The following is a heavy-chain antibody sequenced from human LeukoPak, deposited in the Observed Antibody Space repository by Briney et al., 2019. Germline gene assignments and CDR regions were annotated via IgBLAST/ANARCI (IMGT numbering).Heavy chain of an antibody. V-gene: IGHV1-69*04. CDR3: ARAGSSRFSVPYYFNY. Sequence: SVKVSCKASGDTFSNYAISWVRQAPGQGLEWVGRIIPSLGTPNYAQKFQGRVTITADRSTTTAYMELSSLRFEDTAVYYCARAGSSRFSVPYYFNYRGQGNPVTVSS. D-gene: IGHD6-13*01. J-gene: IGHJ4*02. CDR1: GDTFSNYA. CDR2: IIPSLGTP.